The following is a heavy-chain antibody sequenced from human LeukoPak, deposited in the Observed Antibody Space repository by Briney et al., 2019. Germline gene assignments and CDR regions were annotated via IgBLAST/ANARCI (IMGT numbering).Heavy chain of an antibody. J-gene: IGHJ4*02. CDR2: ISYDGRNE. D-gene: IGHD6-13*01. V-gene: IGHV3-30*04. CDR1: GFTFSGHA. Sequence: GGSLRLSCAASGFTFSGHAMHWARQTPGKGLEWVAVISYDGRNEYYADSVKGRFTISRDNSKNTLFLQMNSLRAEDTAVYYCATGASGSWNFGGQGTLVTVSS. CDR3: ATGASGSWNF.